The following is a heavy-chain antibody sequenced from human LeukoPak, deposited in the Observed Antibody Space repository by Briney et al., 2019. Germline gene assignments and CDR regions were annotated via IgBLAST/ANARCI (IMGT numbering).Heavy chain of an antibody. Sequence: ASVKVSCKASGYTFTGYYMHWVRQAPGQGLEWMGWINPNSGGTNYAQKFQGRVTMTRDTSISTAYMELRRLRSDDTAVYYCARGGIAARGNYFDYWGQGTLVTVSS. J-gene: IGHJ4*02. CDR3: ARGGIAARGNYFDY. D-gene: IGHD6-6*01. CDR1: GYTFTGYY. V-gene: IGHV1-2*02. CDR2: INPNSGGT.